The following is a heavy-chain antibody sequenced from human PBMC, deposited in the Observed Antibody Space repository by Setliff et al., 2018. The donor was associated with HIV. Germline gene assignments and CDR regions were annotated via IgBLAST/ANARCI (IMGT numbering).Heavy chain of an antibody. V-gene: IGHV4-39*01. CDR3: ARVPVAGANWFGP. J-gene: IGHJ5*02. D-gene: IGHD2-21*01. CDR2: VSQSGST. CDR1: GVSINRTDHY. Sequence: TLSLTCSVSGVSINRTDHYWGWIRQSPGKRLEWIGSVSQSGSTYYNPSLKSRITISVDRSKNLFSLKLISVTAADQGVYYCARVPVAGANWFGPWGLGTLVTVSS.